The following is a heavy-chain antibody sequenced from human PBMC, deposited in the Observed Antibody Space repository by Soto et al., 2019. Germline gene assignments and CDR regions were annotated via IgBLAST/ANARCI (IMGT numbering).Heavy chain of an antibody. Sequence: QVQLVQSGAEVKKPGSSVKVSCKASGGTFSSYANSWVRQAPGQGLEWMGGIIPIFGTADYAQKFQGRVTITADESTSTAYVELSSLRSEDTVVYYCAKNPENYYYGMDVWGQGTTVTVSS. CDR3: AKNPENYYYGMDV. V-gene: IGHV1-69*12. J-gene: IGHJ6*02. CDR1: GGTFSSYA. CDR2: IIPIFGTA.